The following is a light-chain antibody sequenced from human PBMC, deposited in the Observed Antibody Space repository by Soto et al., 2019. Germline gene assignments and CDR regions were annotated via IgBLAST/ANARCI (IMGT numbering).Light chain of an antibody. J-gene: IGLJ1*01. CDR1: SSDVGGYNY. V-gene: IGLV2-14*01. CDR3: SSYTSNSTLYV. Sequence: QSALTQPASVSGSPGQSITISCTGTSSDVGGYNYVSWYQQHPGKASKLMIYEVSNRPSGVSNRFSGSKSGNTASLTISGLQAEDEADYYCSSYTSNSTLYVFGTGTKLTVL. CDR2: EVS.